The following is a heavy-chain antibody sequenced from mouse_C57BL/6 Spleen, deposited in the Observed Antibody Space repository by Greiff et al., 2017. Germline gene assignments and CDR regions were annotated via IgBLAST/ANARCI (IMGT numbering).Heavy chain of an antibody. CDR1: GFNIKDDY. D-gene: IGHD6-2*01. V-gene: IGHV14-4*01. CDR3: TGGKSH. J-gene: IGHJ2*01. Sequence: EVKLVESGAELVRPGASVKLSCTASGFNIKDDYMHWVKQRPEQGLEWIGWIDPENGDTEYASKFQGKATITADTSSNTAYLQLSSLTSEDTAVYYCTGGKSHWGQRTTLPDAS. CDR2: IDPENGDT.